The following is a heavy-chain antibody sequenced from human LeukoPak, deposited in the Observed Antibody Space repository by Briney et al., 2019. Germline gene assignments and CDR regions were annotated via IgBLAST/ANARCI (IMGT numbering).Heavy chain of an antibody. V-gene: IGHV3-74*01. CDR1: GFTFSSYW. CDR3: ARGPLPYYGDYVGYFQH. CDR2: INSDGSST. J-gene: IGHJ1*01. Sequence: GGSLRLSCAASGFTFSSYWMHWVRQAPGKGLVWVSRINSDGSSTSYADSVKGRFTISRDNAKNTLYLQMNSLRAEDTAVYYCARGPLPYYGDYVGYFQHWGQGTLVTVSS. D-gene: IGHD4-17*01.